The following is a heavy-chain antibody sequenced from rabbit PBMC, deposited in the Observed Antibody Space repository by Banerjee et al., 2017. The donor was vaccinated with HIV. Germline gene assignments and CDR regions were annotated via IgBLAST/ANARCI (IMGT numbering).Heavy chain of an antibody. CDR2: IYPDYGST. V-gene: IGHV1S47*01. Sequence: QEQLVESGGGLVTLGGSLKLSCKASGIDFSSYGISWVRQAPGKGLEWIAYIYPDYGSTDYASWVNGRFTISLDNAQNTVFLQMTSLTAADTATYFCARDSSGWGAPYGMDLWGQGTLVTVS. CDR1: GIDFSSYG. J-gene: IGHJ3*01. CDR3: ARDSSGWGAPYGMDL. D-gene: IGHD4-1*01.